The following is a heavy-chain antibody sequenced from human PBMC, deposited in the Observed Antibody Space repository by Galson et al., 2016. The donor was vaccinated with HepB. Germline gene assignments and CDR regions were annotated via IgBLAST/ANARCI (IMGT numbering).Heavy chain of an antibody. CDR1: GYTFANYV. Sequence: SCKASGYTFANYVVHWVRQAPGQRLEWMGWINVGDGYTRYSQNLQGRVTITRDTSATTAYMELSSLRSEDTAAYYCARVFVYYFGMDVWGRGTTVTVSS. V-gene: IGHV1-3*01. J-gene: IGHJ6*02. CDR3: ARVFVYYFGMDV. CDR2: INVGDGYT.